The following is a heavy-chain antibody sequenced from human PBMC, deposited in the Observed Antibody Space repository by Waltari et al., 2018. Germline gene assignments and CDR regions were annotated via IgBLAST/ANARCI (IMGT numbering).Heavy chain of an antibody. CDR1: VGSISSGSYY. J-gene: IGHJ3*02. Sequence: QVQLQESGPGLVKPSQTLSLTCTVSVGSISSGSYYWRWIRQPAGKGLEWIGRIYTSGSTNYNPSLKSRVTISVDTSKNQFSLKLSSVTAADTAVYYCARGGGKAFDIWGQGTMVTVSS. CDR2: IYTSGST. CDR3: ARGGGKAFDI. D-gene: IGHD3-10*01. V-gene: IGHV4-61*02.